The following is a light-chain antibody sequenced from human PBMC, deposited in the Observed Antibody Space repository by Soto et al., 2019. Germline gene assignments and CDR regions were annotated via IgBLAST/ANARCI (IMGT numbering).Light chain of an antibody. V-gene: IGLV2-14*01. CDR1: SSDVGGYNY. CDR2: DVS. J-gene: IGLJ1*01. Sequence: QSAVTQPASVSGSLAQAITISCTGTSSDVGGYNYVSWYQQHPGKAPKLMIYDVSNRPSGVSNRFSGSKSGNTASLTISGLHAEDEADYYCSSYTSTSTPRYVFGTGPKVTVL. CDR3: SSYTSTSTPRYV.